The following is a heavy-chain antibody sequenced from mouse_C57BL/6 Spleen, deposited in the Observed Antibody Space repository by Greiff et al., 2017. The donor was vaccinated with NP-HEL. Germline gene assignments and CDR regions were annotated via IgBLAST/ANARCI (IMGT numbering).Heavy chain of an antibody. CDR1: GYSITSGYY. V-gene: IGHV3-6*01. CDR3: ARGDYYGSRRGYFDV. Sequence: VQLQQSGPGLVKPSQSLSLTCSVTGYSITSGYYWNWIRQFPGNKLEWMGYISYDGSNNYNPSLKNRISITRDTSKNQFFLKLNSVTTEDTATYYCARGDYYGSRRGYFDVWGTGTTVTVSS. J-gene: IGHJ1*03. D-gene: IGHD1-1*01. CDR2: ISYDGSN.